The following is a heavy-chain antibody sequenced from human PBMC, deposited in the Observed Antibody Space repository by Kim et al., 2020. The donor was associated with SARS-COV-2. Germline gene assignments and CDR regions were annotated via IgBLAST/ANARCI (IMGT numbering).Heavy chain of an antibody. D-gene: IGHD6-19*01. CDR2: INPNSGGT. V-gene: IGHV1-2*02. CDR1: GYTFTGYY. Sequence: ASVKVSCKASGYTFTGYYMHWVRQAPGQGLEWMGWINPNSGGTNYAQKFQGRVTMTRDTSISTAYMELSRLRSDDTAVYYCASYRAVAGHDAFDIWGQGTMVTVSS. J-gene: IGHJ3*02. CDR3: ASYRAVAGHDAFDI.